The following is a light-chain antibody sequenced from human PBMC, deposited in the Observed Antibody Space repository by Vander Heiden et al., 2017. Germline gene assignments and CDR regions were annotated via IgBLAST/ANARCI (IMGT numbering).Light chain of an antibody. Sequence: DIQLTQSPSFLSASVGDRVTITCRASQGISSYLAWYQQKPGKAPKLLIYAASTLQSGVPSRFSGSGSGTEFTLTISSLQPEDFATYYCQQLADTFGQGTRLEMK. J-gene: IGKJ5*01. CDR1: QGISSY. CDR3: QQLADT. V-gene: IGKV1-9*01. CDR2: AAS.